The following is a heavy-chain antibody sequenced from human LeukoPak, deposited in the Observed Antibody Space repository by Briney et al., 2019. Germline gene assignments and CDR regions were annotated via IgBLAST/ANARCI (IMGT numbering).Heavy chain of an antibody. CDR3: ARGPSLYYYDSSVTKSYFDY. Sequence: SETLSLTCAVYGGSFSGYYWSWIRQPPGKGLEWIGEINHSGSTNYNPSLKSRVTISVDTSKNQFSLKLSSVTAADTAVYYCARGPSLYYYDSSVTKSYFDYWGQGTLVTVSS. CDR2: INHSGST. J-gene: IGHJ4*02. CDR1: GGSFSGYY. D-gene: IGHD3-22*01. V-gene: IGHV4-34*01.